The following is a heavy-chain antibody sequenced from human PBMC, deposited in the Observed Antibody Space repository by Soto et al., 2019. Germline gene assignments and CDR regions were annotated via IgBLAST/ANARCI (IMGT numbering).Heavy chain of an antibody. Sequence: GGSLRLSCAASGFTFSSYAMSWVRQAPGKGLEWVSAISGSGGSTYYADSVKGRFTISRDNSKNTLYLQMNSLRAEDTAVYYCAKSKTGGHYYYMDVWGKGTTVTVSS. V-gene: IGHV3-23*01. D-gene: IGHD3-10*01. CDR3: AKSKTGGHYYYMDV. CDR2: ISGSGGST. CDR1: GFTFSSYA. J-gene: IGHJ6*03.